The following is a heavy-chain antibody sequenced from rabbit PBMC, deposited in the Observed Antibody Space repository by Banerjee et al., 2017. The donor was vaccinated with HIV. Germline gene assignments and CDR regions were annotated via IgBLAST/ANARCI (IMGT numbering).Heavy chain of an antibody. CDR3: ARLDSSDYGFDL. V-gene: IGHV1S40*01. J-gene: IGHJ2*01. CDR1: GFSFSSSYY. Sequence: QSLEESGGDLVKPEGSLTLTCTASGFSFSSSYYMCWVRQAPGKGLEYVGCIYTGSSSTYYANWAKGRFTISKASSTTVTLQMTSLTAADTATYFCARLDSSDYGFDLWGPGTLVTVS. CDR2: IYTGSSST. D-gene: IGHD4-1*01.